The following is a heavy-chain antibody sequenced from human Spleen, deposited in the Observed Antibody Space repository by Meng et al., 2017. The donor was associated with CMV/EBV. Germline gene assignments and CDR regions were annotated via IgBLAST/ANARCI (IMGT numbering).Heavy chain of an antibody. J-gene: IGHJ6*02. CDR3: ARGARFLEWLQNYYYYYGMDV. D-gene: IGHD3-3*01. CDR1: GGTFSSYA. V-gene: IGHV1-69*05. Sequence: SVKVSCKASGGTFSSYAISWVRQAPGQGLEWMGGIIPIFGTANYAQKFQGRVTITTDESTSTAYMELSSLRSEDTAVYYCARGARFLEWLQNYYYYYGMDVWGQGTTVTVSS. CDR2: IIPIFGTA.